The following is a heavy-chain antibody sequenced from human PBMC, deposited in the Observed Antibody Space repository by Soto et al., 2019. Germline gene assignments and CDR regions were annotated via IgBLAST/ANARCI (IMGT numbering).Heavy chain of an antibody. D-gene: IGHD7-27*01. Sequence: TGGSLRLSCAASGFTFSDYYMSWIRQAPGKGLEWVSYISSSGSTIYYADSVKGRFTISRDNAKNSLYLQMNSLRAEDTAVYYCARTNWGPYYYYGMDVWGQGTTVTVSS. CDR1: GFTFSDYY. CDR3: ARTNWGPYYYYGMDV. CDR2: ISSSGSTI. V-gene: IGHV3-11*01. J-gene: IGHJ6*02.